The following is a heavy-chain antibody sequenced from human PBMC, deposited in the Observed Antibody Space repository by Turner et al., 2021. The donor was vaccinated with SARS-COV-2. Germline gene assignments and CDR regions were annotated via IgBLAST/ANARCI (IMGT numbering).Heavy chain of an antibody. CDR1: GYTFTSYG. D-gene: IGHD3-10*01. CDR2: ISAYNGYT. CDR3: ARAYGSGSYGHYYGMDV. J-gene: IGHJ6*02. V-gene: IGHV1-18*01. Sequence: QVQLVQSGAEVKKPGASLKVSCKASGYTFTSYGISWVRQAPGQGLEWMGWISAYNGYTNYAQKLQGRVTMTTDTSTSTAYMELRSRRSDDTAVYYCARAYGSGSYGHYYGMDVWGQGTTVTVSS.